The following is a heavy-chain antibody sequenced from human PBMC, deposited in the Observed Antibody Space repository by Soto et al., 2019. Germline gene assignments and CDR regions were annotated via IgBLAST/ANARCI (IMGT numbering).Heavy chain of an antibody. D-gene: IGHD3-10*01. CDR2: ISGSGGST. V-gene: IGHV3-23*01. CDR1: GFTFSSYA. J-gene: IGHJ4*02. CDR3: ATSGPYGSGTYYKLNFDY. Sequence: GGSLRLSCAASGFTFSSYAMSWVRQAPGKGLEWVSAISGSGGSTYYADSVKGRFTISRDNSKNTLYLQMNSLRAEDTAVYYCATSGPYGSGTYYKLNFDYWGQGTLVTVSS.